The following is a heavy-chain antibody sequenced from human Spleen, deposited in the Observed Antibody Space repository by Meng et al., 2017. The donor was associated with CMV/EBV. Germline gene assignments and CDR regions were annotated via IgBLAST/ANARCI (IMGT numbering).Heavy chain of an antibody. Sequence: GGSLRLSCAVSGFSFSTYVMHWVRQAPGKGLEWVALISYDGKNEYYADSVKGRFTISRDNSKNTLYLQMNSLRAEDTAVYYCARERRVLTHYYGMDVWGQGTTVTVSS. CDR2: ISYDGKNE. CDR1: GFSFSTYV. CDR3: ARERRVLTHYYGMDV. V-gene: IGHV3-30*04. D-gene: IGHD6-19*01. J-gene: IGHJ6*02.